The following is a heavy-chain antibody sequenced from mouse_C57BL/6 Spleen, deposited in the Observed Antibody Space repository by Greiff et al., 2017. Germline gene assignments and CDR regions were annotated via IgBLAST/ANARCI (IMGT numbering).Heavy chain of an antibody. CDR2: ISSGSSTI. Sequence: EVQGVESGGGLVKPGGSLKLSCAASGFTFSDYGMHWVRQAPEQGLEWVAYISSGSSTIYYADTVKGRFTISRDNAKNTLFLQMTSLRSEDTAMYYCARDYDYEFAYWGQGTLVTVSA. V-gene: IGHV5-17*01. D-gene: IGHD2-4*01. CDR1: GFTFSDYG. J-gene: IGHJ3*01. CDR3: ARDYDYEFAY.